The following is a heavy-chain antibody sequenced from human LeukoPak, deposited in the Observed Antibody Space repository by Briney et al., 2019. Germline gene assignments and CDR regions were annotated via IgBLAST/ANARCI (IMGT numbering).Heavy chain of an antibody. V-gene: IGHV5-51*01. CDR1: GYSFTSYW. CDR2: IYPGDPDT. J-gene: IGHJ3*02. Sequence: GESLKISCKGSGYSFTSYWIGSVRQMPGKGLEWMGIIYPGDPDTRYSPSFQGQVTISADKSISTAYLQWSSLKASDTAMYYCARHVPGSDDAFDIWGQGTMVTVSS. D-gene: IGHD3-10*01. CDR3: ARHVPGSDDAFDI.